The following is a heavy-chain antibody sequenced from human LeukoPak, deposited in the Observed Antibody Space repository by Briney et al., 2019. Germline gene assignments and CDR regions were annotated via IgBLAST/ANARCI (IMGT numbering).Heavy chain of an antibody. D-gene: IGHD3-9*01. Sequence: GGSLRLSCAASGFTFSSYSMNWVRQAPGKGLEWVSSISSSSSYIYYADSVKGRFTISRDNSKNTLYLQMNSLRAEDTAVYYCAKFGYSDWLSHFDYWGQGTLVTVSS. CDR3: AKFGYSDWLSHFDY. J-gene: IGHJ4*02. CDR1: GFTFSSYS. CDR2: ISSSSSYI. V-gene: IGHV3-21*04.